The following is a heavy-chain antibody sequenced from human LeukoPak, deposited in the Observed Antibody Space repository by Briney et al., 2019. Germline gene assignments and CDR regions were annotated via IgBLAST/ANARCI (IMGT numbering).Heavy chain of an antibody. CDR2: IKNDGSST. D-gene: IGHD3/OR15-3a*01. J-gene: IGHJ4*02. Sequence: PGGSLRLSCAASGFTSSSYWMHWLRQAPGKGLVWVSRIKNDGSSTAYVAYVKGRFTSSRDNATDMLYLQMNGRTADDRAVYYGGGLDFGQDYWGEGTLVTVSS. CDR1: GFTSSSYW. V-gene: IGHV3-74*01. CDR3: GGLDFGQDY.